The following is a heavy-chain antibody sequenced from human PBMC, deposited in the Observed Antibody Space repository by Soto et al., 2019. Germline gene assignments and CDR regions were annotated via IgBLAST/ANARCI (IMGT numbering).Heavy chain of an antibody. Sequence: EVQLVESGGGLVQPGGSLRLSCAASGFTFSSYWMSWVRQAPGKGLEWVANIKQDGSEKYYVDSVKGRFTISRDNAKNSLYLQMNSLRAEDTAVYYCARGWGYCSSTSWQWTVYIAARPCAFDIWGQGTMVTVSS. V-gene: IGHV3-7*01. D-gene: IGHD2-2*01. J-gene: IGHJ3*02. CDR2: IKQDGSEK. CDR1: GFTFSSYW. CDR3: ARGWGYCSSTSWQWTVYIAARPCAFDI.